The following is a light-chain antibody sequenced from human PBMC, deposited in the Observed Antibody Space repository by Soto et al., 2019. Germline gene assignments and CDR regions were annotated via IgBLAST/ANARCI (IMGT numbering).Light chain of an antibody. V-gene: IGLV4-69*01. CDR1: SGHSSYA. Sequence: QSVLTQSPSASASLGASVKVTCTLSSGHSSYAIAWHQQRPEKGPRFLMKVNSDGSHDKGDGIPDRFSASSSGAERSLTISSLQSEDEADYYCQTWGADIVVFGGGTKLTVL. J-gene: IGLJ3*02. CDR2: VNSDGSH. CDR3: QTWGADIVV.